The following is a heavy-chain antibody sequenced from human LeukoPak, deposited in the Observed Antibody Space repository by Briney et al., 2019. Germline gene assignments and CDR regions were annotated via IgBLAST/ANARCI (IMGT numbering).Heavy chain of an antibody. D-gene: IGHD3-22*01. V-gene: IGHV4-34*01. Sequence: SETLSHTCAVYGGSFSGYYWSWIRQPPGKGLEWIGEVNYSGGTNYNPSLQSRVIVSIDTSKNQFSLRLSAVTAADTAVYYCARLSPKRYYDSSGYFDYWGQGTLVTVSS. CDR1: GGSFSGYY. J-gene: IGHJ4*02. CDR3: ARLSPKRYYDSSGYFDY. CDR2: VNYSGGT.